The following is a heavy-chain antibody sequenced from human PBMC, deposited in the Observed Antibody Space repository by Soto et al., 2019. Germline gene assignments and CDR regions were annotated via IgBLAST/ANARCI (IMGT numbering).Heavy chain of an antibody. CDR3: AKPNLDGGYYYDSSGYYFSSYFDY. CDR1: GFTFSSYG. J-gene: IGHJ4*02. D-gene: IGHD3-22*01. V-gene: IGHV3-30*18. Sequence: GGSLRLSCAASGFTFSSYGMHWVRQAPGKGLEWVAVISYDGSNKYYADSVKGRFTISRDNSKNTLYMQMNSLRAEDTAVYYCAKPNLDGGYYYDSSGYYFSSYFDYWGQGTLVTVSS. CDR2: ISYDGSNK.